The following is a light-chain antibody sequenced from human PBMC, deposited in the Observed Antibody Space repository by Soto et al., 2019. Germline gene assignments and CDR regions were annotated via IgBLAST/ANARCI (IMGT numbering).Light chain of an antibody. V-gene: IGKV3-11*01. CDR3: QQRNKMRT. CDR1: QSVSSY. J-gene: IGKJ1*01. Sequence: EIGLTNSPATLALSPGERATLSCRASQSVSSYLAWYQQKPGQAPRLLIYDASKRATVIPARFSGSGVGTDYTPTISSLEPEDFTVYYCQQRNKMRTFGQGTKVDIK. CDR2: DAS.